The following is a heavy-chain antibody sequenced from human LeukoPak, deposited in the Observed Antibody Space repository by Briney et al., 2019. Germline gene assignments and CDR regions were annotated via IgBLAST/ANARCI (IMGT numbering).Heavy chain of an antibody. V-gene: IGHV3-48*04. CDR2: ISSSGTTI. CDR3: ARDIHTVTSGREY. CDR1: GFTFSSYA. D-gene: IGHD4-17*01. Sequence: PGGSLRLSCAASGFTFSSYAMSWVRQAPGKGLEWVSYISSSGTTIYYADSVKGRFTISRDNAKNSLFLQMNSLRAEDTAVYYCARDIHTVTSGREYWGQGTLVTVSS. J-gene: IGHJ4*02.